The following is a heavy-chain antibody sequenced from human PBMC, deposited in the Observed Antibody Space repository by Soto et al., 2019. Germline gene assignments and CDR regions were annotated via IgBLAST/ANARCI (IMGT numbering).Heavy chain of an antibody. V-gene: IGHV4-61*01. CDR1: GGSVSSGSYY. CDR2: IYYSGST. Sequence: SETLSLTCTVSGGSVSSGSYYWSWIRQPPGKGLEWIGYIYYSGSTNYNPSLKSRVTISVDTSKNQFSLKLSSVTAADTAVYYCARARPDSSGWGRLNGFDYWGQGTLVTVSS. D-gene: IGHD6-19*01. J-gene: IGHJ4*02. CDR3: ARARPDSSGWGRLNGFDY.